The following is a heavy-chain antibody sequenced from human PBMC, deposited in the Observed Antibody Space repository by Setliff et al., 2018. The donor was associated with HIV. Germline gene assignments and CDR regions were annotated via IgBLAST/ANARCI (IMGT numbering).Heavy chain of an antibody. J-gene: IGHJ3*02. CDR3: AGAGITIFWNAFDM. V-gene: IGHV4-30-4*08. Sequence: SETLSLTCTVSGGSISSSDYYWSWIRQPPGKGLEWIGYMYYSGSTYYNPSLKSRLTISLDASKNQFSLKLSTVTAADTAVYYCAGAGITIFWNAFDMWGQGTMVTVSS. D-gene: IGHD3-9*01. CDR2: MYYSGST. CDR1: GGSISSSDYY.